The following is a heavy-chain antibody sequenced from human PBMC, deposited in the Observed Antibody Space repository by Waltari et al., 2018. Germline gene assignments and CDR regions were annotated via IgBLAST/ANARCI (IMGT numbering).Heavy chain of an antibody. Sequence: QLQLQESGPGLGKPSETLSLTSNVSGGSITSNRHSWAWIRQPPGQGLEWIATVSYNGATYSSPSLKSRVTVSRDTSKNHLSLKLGSVTAADTAVYYCATYIGASIGTAAFDVWGQGTMVTVSS. J-gene: IGHJ3*01. CDR1: GGSITSNRHS. V-gene: IGHV4-39*02. D-gene: IGHD5-12*01. CDR2: VSYNGAT. CDR3: ATYIGASIGTAAFDV.